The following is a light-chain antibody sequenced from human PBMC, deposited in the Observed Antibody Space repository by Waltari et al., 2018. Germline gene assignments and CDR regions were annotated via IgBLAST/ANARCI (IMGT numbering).Light chain of an antibody. J-gene: IGLJ3*02. Sequence: QLVLTQSPSASASLGASVKLPCTLSSGHSSNVIAWLQQQPETGPRYLMKVNSDGSHSKGDEIPDRFSGSTSGAERYLTISSVQPEDEADYYCQTGGHGTWVFGGGTKLTVL. CDR2: VNSDGSH. CDR3: QTGGHGTWV. CDR1: SGHSSNV. V-gene: IGLV4-69*01.